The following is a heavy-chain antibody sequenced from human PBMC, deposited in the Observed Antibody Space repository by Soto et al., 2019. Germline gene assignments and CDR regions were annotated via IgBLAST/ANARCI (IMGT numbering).Heavy chain of an antibody. D-gene: IGHD1-1*01. CDR1: GYPFSDNQ. V-gene: IGHV1-2*02. CDR2: INPKSDDT. CDR3: AKNPPLDSKGWGLAP. J-gene: IGHJ5*02. Sequence: ASVKVSCKASGYPFSDNQIHWLRRAPGQGLEWMGRINPKSDDTNYAQKFQGRATMTRDTSIDTAYLELTGLTSDDTATYYCAKNPPLDSKGWGLAPWAQETLATGSA.